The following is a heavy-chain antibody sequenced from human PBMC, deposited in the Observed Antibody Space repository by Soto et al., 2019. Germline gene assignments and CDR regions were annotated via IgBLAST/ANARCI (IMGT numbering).Heavy chain of an antibody. Sequence: GGPLRLSCGVSGFPFAPSTMSWVRQAPGKGLEWVSTISVSVGSTYSADSVQGRFTVSSDISDNTLFLRMTSLTADDTAVYFCAKRDVPHSTSNAYFYDHWGRGVLVTVSS. CDR1: GFPFAPST. CDR2: ISVSVGST. J-gene: IGHJ4*02. D-gene: IGHD2-21*02. V-gene: IGHV3-23*01. CDR3: AKRDVPHSTSNAYFYDH.